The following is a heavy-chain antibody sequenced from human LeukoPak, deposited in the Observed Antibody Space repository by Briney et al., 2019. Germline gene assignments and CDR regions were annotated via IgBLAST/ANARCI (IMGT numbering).Heavy chain of an antibody. J-gene: IGHJ6*02. Sequence: GGSLRLSCAASGFTFDDYTMHWVRQAPGKGLEWVSLISWDGGSTYYADSVKGRFTISRDNSKNSLYLQMNSLRTEDTALYYCAKDIEYYYGMDVWGQGTTVTVSS. V-gene: IGHV3-43*01. CDR2: ISWDGGST. CDR1: GFTFDDYT. CDR3: AKDIEYYYGMDV.